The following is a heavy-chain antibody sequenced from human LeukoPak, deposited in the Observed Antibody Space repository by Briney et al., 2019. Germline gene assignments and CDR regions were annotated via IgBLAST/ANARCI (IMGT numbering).Heavy chain of an antibody. CDR3: ARGMIVVVMNDAFDI. CDR2: ISYDGSKK. D-gene: IGHD3-22*01. J-gene: IGHJ3*02. CDR1: GFTFSNYA. Sequence: GGSLRLSCAASGFTFSNYAMHWVRQAPGKGLEWVAVISYDGSKKDYADSVKGRFTISRDNAKNSLYLQMNSLRAEDTAVYYCARGMIVVVMNDAFDIWGQGTMVTVSS. V-gene: IGHV3-30*04.